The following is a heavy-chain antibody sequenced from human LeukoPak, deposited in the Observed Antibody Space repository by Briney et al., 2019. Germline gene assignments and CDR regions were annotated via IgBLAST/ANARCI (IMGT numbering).Heavy chain of an antibody. J-gene: IGHJ3*02. CDR2: IYHSGST. CDR3: ARQMGVVITGDI. V-gene: IGHV4-4*02. Sequence: PSETLSLTCAVSGGSISSSNWWSWVRQPPGKGLEWIGEIYHSGSTNYNPSLKSRVTISVDTSKNQFSLKLSSVTAADTAVYYCARQMGVVITGDIWGQGTMVTVSS. CDR1: GGSISSSNW. D-gene: IGHD3-22*01.